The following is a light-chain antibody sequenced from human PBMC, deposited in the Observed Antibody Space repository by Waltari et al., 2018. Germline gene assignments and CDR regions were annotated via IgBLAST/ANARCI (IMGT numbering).Light chain of an antibody. J-gene: IGLJ2*01. V-gene: IGLV2-11*01. CDR2: DVD. Sequence: QSALTQPRSVSGSPGQSVTLSCTGTSTDIGGYKYVSWYQQHAGKAPKLIIYDVDKRPPGGPDRFSGSTAGNTASLTISGLLTDDEADYYCCSYAGRYTSVFGGGTRVTVL. CDR3: CSYAGRYTSV. CDR1: STDIGGYKY.